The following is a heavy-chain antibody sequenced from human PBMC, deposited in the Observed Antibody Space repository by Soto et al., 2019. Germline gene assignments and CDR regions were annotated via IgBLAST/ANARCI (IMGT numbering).Heavy chain of an antibody. D-gene: IGHD3-3*01. CDR2: MNPNSGNT. J-gene: IGHJ4*02. V-gene: IGHV1-8*01. CDR3: ARTYYDFWSGYWPYVDY. CDR1: GYTFTSYD. Sequence: ASVKVSCKASGYTFTSYDINWVRQATGQGLEWMGWMNPNSGNTGYARKFQGRVTMTRNTSISTAYMELSSLRSEDTAVYYCARTYYDFWSGYWPYVDYWGQGTLVTVSS.